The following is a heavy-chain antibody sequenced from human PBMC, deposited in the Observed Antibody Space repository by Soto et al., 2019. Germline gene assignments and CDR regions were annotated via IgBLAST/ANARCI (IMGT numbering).Heavy chain of an antibody. Sequence: HPGGSLRLSCSASGFTFSSYAMHWVRQAPGKGLEYVSAISSNGGSTYYADSVKGRFTISRDNSKNTLYLQMSSLRAEDTAVYYCVKDSRDCSSTSCYQGYYGMDVRGQGTTVTVS. CDR2: ISSNGGST. J-gene: IGHJ6*02. CDR1: GFTFSSYA. CDR3: VKDSRDCSSTSCYQGYYGMDV. D-gene: IGHD2-2*01. V-gene: IGHV3-64D*08.